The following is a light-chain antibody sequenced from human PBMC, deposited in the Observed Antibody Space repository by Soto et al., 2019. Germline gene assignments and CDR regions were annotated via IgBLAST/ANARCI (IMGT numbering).Light chain of an antibody. CDR1: QSIGDS. V-gene: IGKV1-5*01. J-gene: IGKJ1*01. CDR3: QQYNGYSRT. CDR2: DVS. Sequence: DIQMTQSPSSLSASVGDRVTITCRASQSIGDSLAWYQQKPGKAPYHLISDVSSLERGVPSRFSGSGSGTEFTLTISSMQPDDFATFYCQQYNGYSRTFGQGTKVDI.